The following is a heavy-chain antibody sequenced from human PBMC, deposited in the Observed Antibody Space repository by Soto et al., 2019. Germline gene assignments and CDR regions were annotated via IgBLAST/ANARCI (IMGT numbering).Heavy chain of an antibody. Sequence: GGSLRLSCAASGFAFSSYAMSWVRQAPGKGLEWVSAISGSGGSTYYADSVKGRFTISRDNSKNTLYLQMNSLRAEDTAVYYCAKGPYSSSYFDYWGQGTLVTVSS. CDR1: GFAFSSYA. J-gene: IGHJ4*02. V-gene: IGHV3-23*01. CDR3: AKGPYSSSYFDY. CDR2: ISGSGGST. D-gene: IGHD6-6*01.